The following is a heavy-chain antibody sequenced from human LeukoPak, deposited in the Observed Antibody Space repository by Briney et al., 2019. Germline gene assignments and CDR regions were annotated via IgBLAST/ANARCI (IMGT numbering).Heavy chain of an antibody. CDR2: INNSGRTI. Sequence: GGSLRLSCAASGFTFSSYSMNWVRQAPGKGLEWVAYINNSGRTIYYADSVKGRFTISRDSARNSLYLQMNSLRAEDTALYYCARDTDWALDVWGQGTMVTVSS. V-gene: IGHV3-48*01. J-gene: IGHJ3*01. D-gene: IGHD2-21*01. CDR3: ARDTDWALDV. CDR1: GFTFSSYS.